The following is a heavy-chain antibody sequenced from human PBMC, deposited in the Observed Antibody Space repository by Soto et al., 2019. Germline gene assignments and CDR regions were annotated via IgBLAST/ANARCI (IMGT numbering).Heavy chain of an antibody. Sequence: AWALRLSCAASGFTFRRNNMNWGRPAPGKVLELVASNRSSGDYLYYADSLRGRFIISRANFKNSLFLQMNTLRADETAVYYGVRGVDAEDGAEAPLLFLENWGQGT. CDR2: NRSSGDYL. J-gene: IGHJ4*02. V-gene: IGHV3-21*01. D-gene: IGHD3-3*01. CDR3: VRGVDAEDGAEAPLLFLEN. CDR1: GFTFRRNN.